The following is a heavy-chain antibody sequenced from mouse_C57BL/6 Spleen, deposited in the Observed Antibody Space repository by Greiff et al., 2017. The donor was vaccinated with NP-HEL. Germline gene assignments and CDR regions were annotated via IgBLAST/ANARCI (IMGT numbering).Heavy chain of an antibody. CDR2: IYPRSGNT. CDR3: ARKSTVNYFDY. V-gene: IGHV1-81*01. D-gene: IGHD1-1*01. Sequence: VMLVESGAELARPGASVKLSCKASGYTFTSYGISWVKQRTGQGLEWIGEIYPRSGNTYYNEKFKGKATLTADKSSSTAYMELRSLTSEDSAVYFCARKSTVNYFDYWGQGTTLTVSS. J-gene: IGHJ2*01. CDR1: GYTFTSYG.